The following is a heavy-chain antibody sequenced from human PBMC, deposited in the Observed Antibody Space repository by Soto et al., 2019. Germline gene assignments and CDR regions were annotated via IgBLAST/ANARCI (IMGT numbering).Heavy chain of an antibody. CDR3: ASFVPRIYYYGMDV. CDR1: GGTFSSYA. D-gene: IGHD2-2*01. Sequence: SVKVSCKASGGTFSSYAISWVRQAPGQGLEWMGGIIPIFGTANYAQKFQGRVTITADESTSTAYMELSSLRSEDTAVYYCASFVPRIYYYGMDVWGQWTSVTVSS. CDR2: IIPIFGTA. J-gene: IGHJ6*02. V-gene: IGHV1-69*13.